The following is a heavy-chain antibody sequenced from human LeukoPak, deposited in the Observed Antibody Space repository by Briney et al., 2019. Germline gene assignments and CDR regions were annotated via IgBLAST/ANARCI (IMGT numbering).Heavy chain of an antibody. CDR2: ITSRDGGT. CDR3: AKDRPNYYESNGDYYRRNGDS. Sequence: PGGSLRLSCAASGFTFSIYAMSWVRQAPGKGLEWVSSITSRDGGTFYTDPVKGRFTISRDNSKNMLYLQMNSLRAEDTAIYYCAKDRPNYYESNGDYYRRNGDSWGQGTLVTVS. D-gene: IGHD3-22*01. J-gene: IGHJ5*01. CDR1: GFTFSIYA. V-gene: IGHV3-23*01.